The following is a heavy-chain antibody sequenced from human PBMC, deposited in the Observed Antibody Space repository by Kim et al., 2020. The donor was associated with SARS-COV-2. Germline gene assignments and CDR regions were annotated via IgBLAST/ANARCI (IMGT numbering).Heavy chain of an antibody. J-gene: IGHJ5*02. CDR3: ASGGDGSGSNWFDP. Sequence: NPSLKSRVTISVDTSKNQFSLKLSSVTAADTAVYYCASGGDGSGSNWFDPWGQGTLVTVSS. D-gene: IGHD5-12*01. V-gene: IGHV4-34*01.